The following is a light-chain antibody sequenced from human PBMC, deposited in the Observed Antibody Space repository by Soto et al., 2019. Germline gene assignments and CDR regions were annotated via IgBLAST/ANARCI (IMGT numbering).Light chain of an antibody. V-gene: IGKV3-11*01. J-gene: IGKJ1*01. Sequence: EIVLTQSPATLSLSPGERATLSCRASQSVSSYLAWYQQKPGQAPRLLIYDASNRATGIPARFSGSGSGTDFTLTISSLEPEDFAVYYCQQYYNWPPTWTFGQGTKVDIK. CDR2: DAS. CDR3: QQYYNWPPTWT. CDR1: QSVSSY.